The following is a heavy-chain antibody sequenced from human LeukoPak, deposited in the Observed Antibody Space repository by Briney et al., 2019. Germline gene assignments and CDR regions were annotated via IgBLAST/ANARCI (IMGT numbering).Heavy chain of an antibody. CDR1: GFTFGGYG. V-gene: IGHV3-33*01. CDR3: TRYNNDHFDY. Sequence: GGSLRLSCAGSGFTFGGYGMHWFRQTPGKGLEWVAVIAYDGSRAFYADSVKGRFTVSRDNSKNTMSVQMDDLRAEDTAVYYCTRYNNDHFDYWGQGALVTVSS. CDR2: IAYDGSRA. J-gene: IGHJ4*02. D-gene: IGHD1-14*01.